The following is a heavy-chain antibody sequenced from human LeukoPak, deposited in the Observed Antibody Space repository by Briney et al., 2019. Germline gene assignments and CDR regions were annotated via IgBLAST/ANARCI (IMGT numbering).Heavy chain of an antibody. CDR2: IRYDGSNK. Sequence: GGSLRLSCAASGFTFSSYGMHWVRQAPGKGLEWVAFIRYDGSNKYYADSVKGRFTISRDNSKNTLYLQMNSLRAEDTAVYYCAKPGESLWFGELSIDPRDDYWGQGTLVTVSS. CDR1: GFTFSSYG. V-gene: IGHV3-30*02. J-gene: IGHJ4*02. D-gene: IGHD3-10*01. CDR3: AKPGESLWFGELSIDPRDDY.